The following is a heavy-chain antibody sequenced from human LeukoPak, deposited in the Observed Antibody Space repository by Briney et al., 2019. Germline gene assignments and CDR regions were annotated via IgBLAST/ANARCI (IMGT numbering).Heavy chain of an antibody. CDR3: ARESAVAGINNDAFDI. V-gene: IGHV3-74*01. CDR1: GFTFSSYW. J-gene: IGHJ3*02. D-gene: IGHD6-19*01. CDR2: INSDGSST. Sequence: GGSLRLSCAASGFTFSSYWMHWVRQAPGKGLVWVSRINSDGSSTSYADSVKGRFTISRDNSKNTLYLQMNSLRAEDTAVYYCARESAVAGINNDAFDIWGQGTVVTVSS.